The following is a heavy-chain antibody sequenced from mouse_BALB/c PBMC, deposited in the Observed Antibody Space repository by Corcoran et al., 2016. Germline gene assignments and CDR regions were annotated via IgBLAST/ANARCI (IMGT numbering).Heavy chain of an antibody. V-gene: IGHV9-3-1*01. J-gene: IGHJ2*01. CDR2: INTYTGEP. CDR3: STYYRSFVY. Sequence: QIQLVQSGPELKKPGETVKISCKASGYTFTNYGMNWVKQAPGKGLKWMGWINTYTGEPTYAVDFKGRFAFSLETSASTAYLQINHLKNEDTDTYFCSTYYRSFVYWGQGTTLTVSS. CDR1: GYTFTNYG. D-gene: IGHD2-14*01.